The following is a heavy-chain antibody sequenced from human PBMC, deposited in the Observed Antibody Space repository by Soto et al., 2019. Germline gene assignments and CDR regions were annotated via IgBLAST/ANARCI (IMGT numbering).Heavy chain of an antibody. D-gene: IGHD6-19*01. CDR1: GFTFSNYA. CDR3: AKVRRESLVRSVDAFDV. J-gene: IGHJ3*01. CDR2: ISGNGGNT. Sequence: EVQLLESGGGLVQPGGSLSLSCAASGFTFSNYAMSWLRQAPGKGLEWVSGISGNGGNTFYVDSVKGRFTLSRDKSKKPLFLPMRTPRAEDRAVDYCAKVRRESLVRSVDAFDVWGQGTMVTVCS. V-gene: IGHV3-23*01.